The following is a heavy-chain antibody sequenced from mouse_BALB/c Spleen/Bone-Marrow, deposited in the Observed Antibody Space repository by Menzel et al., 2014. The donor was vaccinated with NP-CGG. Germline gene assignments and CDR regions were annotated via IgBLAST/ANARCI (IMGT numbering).Heavy chain of an antibody. Sequence: QVQLQQSGAELVRPGASVKLSCKASGYTFTSYWINWVKQRPGQGLEWIGNIYPSDSYTNFNQKFKNKATLTVDKSSTSAYMQLSSLTSEGSAVYYFTRGGSNPYYFDYWGQGTTLTVSS. CDR2: IYPSDSYT. D-gene: IGHD1-1*01. J-gene: IGHJ2*01. V-gene: IGHV1-69*02. CDR3: TRGGSNPYYFDY. CDR1: GYTFTSYW.